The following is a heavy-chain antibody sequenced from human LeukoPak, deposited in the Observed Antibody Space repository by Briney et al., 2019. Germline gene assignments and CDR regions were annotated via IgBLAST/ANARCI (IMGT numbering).Heavy chain of an antibody. V-gene: IGHV3-23*01. CDR3: AKDREYSYVYDAFDI. CDR1: GFTFSSYA. J-gene: IGHJ3*02. CDR2: MSGSGGST. D-gene: IGHD3-16*01. Sequence: QPGGSLRLSCAVSGFTFSSYAMSWVRQAPGKGLEWVSGMSGSGGSTYYGDSVKGRFTISRDNSKNTLYLQMNTLIAEDTAVYYCAKDREYSYVYDAFDIWGQGTLVTVSS.